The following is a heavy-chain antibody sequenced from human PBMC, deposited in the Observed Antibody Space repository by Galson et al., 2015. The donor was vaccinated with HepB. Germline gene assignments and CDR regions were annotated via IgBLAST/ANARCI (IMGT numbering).Heavy chain of an antibody. CDR2: ISRSDGTI. J-gene: IGHJ6*02. V-gene: IGHV3-11*01. D-gene: IGHD2-2*01. CDR1: GVSVGDHY. Sequence: ALRLAGEAAGVSVGDHYMNWIRQAPGEGLEWISYISRSDGTIKYADSVKGRFTVPRDNPTNSLFLQLNSLRAEDTAVYYCARDLGSCSRTSCQHYVYYGMDVWGLGTTVTVSS. CDR3: ARDLGSCSRTSCQHYVYYGMDV.